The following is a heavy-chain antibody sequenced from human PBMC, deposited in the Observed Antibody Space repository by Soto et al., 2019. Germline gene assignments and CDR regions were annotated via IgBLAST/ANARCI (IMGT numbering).Heavy chain of an antibody. J-gene: IGHJ6*02. CDR3: AKLDGSGSYHGMDV. CDR1: GFTFSSYA. D-gene: IGHD3-10*01. V-gene: IGHV3-23*01. CDR2: ISGSGGST. Sequence: LRLSCAASGFTFSSYAMSWVRQAPGKGLEWVSAISGSGGSTYYADSVKGRFTISRDNSKNTLYLQMNSLRAEDTAVYYCAKLDGSGSYHGMDVWGQGTTVTVSS.